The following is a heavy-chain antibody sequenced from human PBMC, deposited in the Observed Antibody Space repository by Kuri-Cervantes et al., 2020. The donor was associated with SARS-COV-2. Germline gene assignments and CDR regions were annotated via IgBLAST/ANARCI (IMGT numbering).Heavy chain of an antibody. CDR1: GGSISSGDYY. Sequence: SETLSLTCTVSGGSISSGDYYWSWIRQPPGKGLEWIGYIYYSGSTHYNPSLKSRVTISVDTSKNQFSLKLSSVTAADTAVYYCASLGPGWGGYYFDYWGQGTLVTVSS. V-gene: IGHV4-30-4*08. CDR2: IYYSGST. CDR3: ASLGPGWGGYYFDY. D-gene: IGHD3-16*01. J-gene: IGHJ4*02.